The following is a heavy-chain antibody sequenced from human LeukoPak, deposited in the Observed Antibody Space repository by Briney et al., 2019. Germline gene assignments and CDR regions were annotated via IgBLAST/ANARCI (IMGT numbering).Heavy chain of an antibody. J-gene: IGHJ3*02. CDR2: ISSNGGST. V-gene: IGHV3-64*01. Sequence: GGSLRLSCAASGFTFSSYAMHWVRQAPGKGLEYVSAISSNGGSTYYANSVKGRFTISRDNSKNTLYLQMGSLRAEDMAVYYCARVPYSSGWYGAFDIWGQGTMVTVSS. CDR3: ARVPYSSGWYGAFDI. CDR1: GFTFSSYA. D-gene: IGHD6-19*01.